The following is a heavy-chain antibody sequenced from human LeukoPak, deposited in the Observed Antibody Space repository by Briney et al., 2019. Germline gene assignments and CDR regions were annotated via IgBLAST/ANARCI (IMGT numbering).Heavy chain of an antibody. CDR1: GFTFGDYA. CDR2: IRSKAYGGTT. D-gene: IGHD4-17*01. V-gene: IGHV3-49*04. J-gene: IGHJ6*03. Sequence: QSGGSLRLSCTASGFTFGDYAMSWVRQAPGKGLEWVGFIRSKAYGGTTEYAASVKGRFTISRDDSKSIAYLQMNSLKTEDTAVYYCTRIPPSREAHTTTVTTMGYYMDVWGKGTTVTISS. CDR3: TRIPPSREAHTTTVTTMGYYMDV.